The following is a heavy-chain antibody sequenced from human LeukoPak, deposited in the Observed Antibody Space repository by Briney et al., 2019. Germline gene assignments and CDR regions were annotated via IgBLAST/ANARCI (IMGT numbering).Heavy chain of an antibody. D-gene: IGHD2-15*01. V-gene: IGHV3-74*01. CDR2: ISTDGSST. J-gene: IGHJ4*02. Sequence: PGGSLRLSCAASGYYFSRYWMHWVRQAPGEGLVWVSRISTDGSSTTYADSVKGRFTISRDNAKNTLYLQMNSLRAEDTAVYYCARTPTCPSCHFDSWAREPWSPSPQ. CDR1: GYYFSRYW. CDR3: ARTPTCPSCHFDS.